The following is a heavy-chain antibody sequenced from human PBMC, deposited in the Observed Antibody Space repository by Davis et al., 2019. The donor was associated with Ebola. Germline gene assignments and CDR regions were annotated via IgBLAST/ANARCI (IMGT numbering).Heavy chain of an antibody. V-gene: IGHV3-23*01. CDR3: AKGRAIAARHFVDY. Sequence: PGGSLRLSCAASGFTFTNYAMSWVRQAPGKGLEWVSTISGTGINTYYADSVKGRFTISRDNSKNTLYLLMNSLRAEDTAVYYCAKGRAIAARHFVDYWGQGTLVTVSS. J-gene: IGHJ4*02. CDR1: GFTFTNYA. D-gene: IGHD6-6*01. CDR2: ISGTGINT.